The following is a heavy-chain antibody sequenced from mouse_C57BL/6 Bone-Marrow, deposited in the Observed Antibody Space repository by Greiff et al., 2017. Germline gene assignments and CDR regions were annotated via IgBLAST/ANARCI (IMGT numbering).Heavy chain of an antibody. Sequence: VQLQQPGAELVKPGASVKLSCKASGYTFTSYWMHWVKQRPGQGLEWIGMIHPNSGSTNYNEKFKSKATLTVDKSSSTAYMQLSSLTSEDSAVYYCARKLWLLGYYLDYWGQGTTLTVSS. CDR3: ARKLWLLGYYLDY. CDR1: GYTFTSYW. J-gene: IGHJ2*01. CDR2: IHPNSGST. D-gene: IGHD2-2*01. V-gene: IGHV1-64*01.